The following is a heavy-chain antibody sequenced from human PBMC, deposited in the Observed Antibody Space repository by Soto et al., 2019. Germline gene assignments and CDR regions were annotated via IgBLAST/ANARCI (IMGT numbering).Heavy chain of an antibody. V-gene: IGHV3-33*01. CDR2: LWYDGSNE. Sequence: GGSLRLSCAASGFTFNSYGMNWVRQAPGKGLKWVAVLWYDGSNENYADSVKGRFTISRDNSKNTLYLQMNSLRAEDTAVYYCARSSLEWLLLFDFWGQGTQVTVSS. CDR3: ARSSLEWLLLFDF. CDR1: GFTFNSYG. D-gene: IGHD3-3*01. J-gene: IGHJ4*02.